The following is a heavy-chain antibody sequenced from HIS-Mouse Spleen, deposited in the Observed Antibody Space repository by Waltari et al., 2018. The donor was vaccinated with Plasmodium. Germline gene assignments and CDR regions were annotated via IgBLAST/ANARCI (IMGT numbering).Heavy chain of an antibody. CDR3: ARDRITGTSYFDY. Sequence: QLQLPESGPGLVKPSETLSLTCTVSGGSIRSSSYYWGWIRQPPGKGLEWIGSIYYSGSTYYNPSLKSRVTISVDTSKNQFSLKLSSVTAADTAVYYCARDRITGTSYFDYWGQGTLVTVSS. D-gene: IGHD1-7*01. J-gene: IGHJ4*02. V-gene: IGHV4-39*07. CDR1: GGSIRSSSYY. CDR2: IYYSGST.